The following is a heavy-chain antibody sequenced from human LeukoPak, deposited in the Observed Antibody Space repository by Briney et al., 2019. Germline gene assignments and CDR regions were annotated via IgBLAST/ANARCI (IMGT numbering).Heavy chain of an antibody. CDR2: IIPIFGTA. Sequence: SVKVSCKASGGTFSSYAIRWGLQAPGQGLEWMGRIIPIFGTANYAQKFQGRVTITTDESTSTAYMELSSLRSEDTAVYYCARDRSFYDSSGFLDYWGQGTLVTVSS. D-gene: IGHD3-22*01. V-gene: IGHV1-69*05. CDR1: GGTFSSYA. CDR3: ARDRSFYDSSGFLDY. J-gene: IGHJ4*02.